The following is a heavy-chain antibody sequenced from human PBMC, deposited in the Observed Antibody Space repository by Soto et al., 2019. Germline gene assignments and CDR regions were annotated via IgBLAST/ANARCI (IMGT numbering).Heavy chain of an antibody. CDR1: GDSVSSNSAA. V-gene: IGHV6-1*01. J-gene: IGHJ5*02. CDR2: TYYRSKWYN. D-gene: IGHD2-15*01. CDR3: AREHCRGGSCYPGFDP. Sequence: SQTLSLTCAISGDSVSSNSAAWNWIRQSPSRGLEWLGRTYYRSKWYNDYAVSVKSRITINPDTSKNQFSLQLNSVTPEDTAVYFCAREHCRGGSCYPGFDPWGQGTLVTVSS.